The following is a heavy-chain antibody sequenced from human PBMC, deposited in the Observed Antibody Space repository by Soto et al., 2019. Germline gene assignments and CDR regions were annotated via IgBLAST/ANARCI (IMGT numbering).Heavy chain of an antibody. CDR3: AKLEHNSGGSLEY. Sequence: GGSLRLSCAATGFSFGSFAMSWVRQSPGKGLEWVSAIFGGGDSTYYAASVRGRFTISMDNSKTTLYLQMNSLRAEETAVHNSAKLEHNSGGSLEYWGQGTLVTVSS. V-gene: IGHV3-23*01. J-gene: IGHJ4*02. D-gene: IGHD3-10*01. CDR1: GFSFGSFA. CDR2: IFGGGDST.